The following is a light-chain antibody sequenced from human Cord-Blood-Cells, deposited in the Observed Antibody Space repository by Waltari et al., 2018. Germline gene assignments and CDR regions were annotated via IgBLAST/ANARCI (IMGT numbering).Light chain of an antibody. CDR2: DAS. V-gene: IGKV3-11*01. J-gene: IGKJ1*01. CDR3: QQRSNWT. CDR1: QRVSSY. Sequence: ELVLTQSPATLSLSPGDRATLSCRASQRVSSYLAWYQQKPGQAPRLLIYDASNRATGIPARFSGSGSGTDFTLTISSLEPEDFAVYYCQQRSNWTFGQGTKVEIK.